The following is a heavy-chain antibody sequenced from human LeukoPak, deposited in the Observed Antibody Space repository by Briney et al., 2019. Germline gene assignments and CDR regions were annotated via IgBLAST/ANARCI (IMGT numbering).Heavy chain of an antibody. J-gene: IGHJ4*02. Sequence: VGCLRLSCAPSGFTYDDYAMTWLGQAPGKGLEWGSGINWNGGGASSRDSVKGRFTISRDNAKNSLYLQMNSLRAEDTALYYCARVKGSGYRNSIDYWGQGTLVTVSS. CDR1: GFTYDDYA. D-gene: IGHD3-3*01. CDR2: INWNGGGA. CDR3: ARVKGSGYRNSIDY. V-gene: IGHV3-20*04.